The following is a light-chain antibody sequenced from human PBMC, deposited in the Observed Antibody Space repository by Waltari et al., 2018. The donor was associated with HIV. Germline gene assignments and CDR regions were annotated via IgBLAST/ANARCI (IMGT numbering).Light chain of an antibody. CDR3: QVWDNNNDHQDVV. V-gene: IGLV3-21*02. CDR1: NLGGKS. Sequence: SYVLTQPPSVSVAPGQTARITCGGNNLGGKSVHWYQQKSGQAPVLAVYDDTDRPSGIPDRFSGSNSENTATLSISRVEAGDEGDYYCQVWDNNNDHQDVVFGGGTKLTVL. CDR2: DDT. J-gene: IGLJ2*01.